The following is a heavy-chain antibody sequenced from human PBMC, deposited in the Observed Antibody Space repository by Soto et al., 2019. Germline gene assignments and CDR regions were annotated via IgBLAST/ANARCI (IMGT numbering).Heavy chain of an antibody. CDR1: GGSISSSNW. CDR2: IYHSGST. D-gene: IGHD6-13*01. V-gene: IGHV4-4*02. CDR3: ARGESAAAGTGLDY. J-gene: IGHJ4*02. Sequence: PSETLSLTCAVSGGSISSSNWWSWVRQPPGKGLEWIGEIYHSGSTNYNPTLKSRVTISVDTSKNQFSLQLNSVTPEDTAVYYCARGESAAAGTGLDYWGQGTLVTVSS.